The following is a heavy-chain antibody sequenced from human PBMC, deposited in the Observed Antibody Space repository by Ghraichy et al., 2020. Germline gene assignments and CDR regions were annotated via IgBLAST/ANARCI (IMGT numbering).Heavy chain of an antibody. CDR1: GFTFSSYW. CDR2: IKQDGSEK. J-gene: IGHJ6*02. D-gene: IGHD6-19*01. CDR3: ARDGQWLENYYYYYGMDV. V-gene: IGHV3-7*01. Sequence: SLNISCAASGFTFSSYWMSWVRQAPGKGLEWVANIKQDGSEKYYVDSVKGRFTISRDNAKNSLYLQMNSLRAEDTAVYYCARDGQWLENYYYYYGMDVWGQGTTVTVSS.